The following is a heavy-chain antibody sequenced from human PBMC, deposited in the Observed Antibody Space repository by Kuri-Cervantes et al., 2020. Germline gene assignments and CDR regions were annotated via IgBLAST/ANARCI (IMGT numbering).Heavy chain of an antibody. CDR1: GGSFSGYY. CDR3: AGTGYRFFHY. V-gene: IGHV4-34*01. CDR2: INHSGST. J-gene: IGHJ4*02. Sequence: SQTLSLTCAVYGGSFSGYYWSWIRQPPGKGLEWIGEINHSGSTNYNPSLKSQVTMSLDTSKNQFSLKLTSVTAADTAVYFCAGTGYRFFHYWGQGTLVTVSS. D-gene: IGHD3/OR15-3a*01.